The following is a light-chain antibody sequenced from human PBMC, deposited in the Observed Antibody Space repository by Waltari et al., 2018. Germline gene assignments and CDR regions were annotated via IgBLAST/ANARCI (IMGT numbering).Light chain of an antibody. J-gene: IGLJ2*01. CDR3: NSRDSSGNFVV. Sequence: SSELTQDPAVSVALGQTVRITCQGDSPSTCYAIWYQQKPGQAPVLVIYGKNNRPSGIPDRFSGSSSGNTASLTITGAQAEDEADYYCNSRDSSGNFVVFGGGTKLTVL. CDR1: SPSTCY. V-gene: IGLV3-19*01. CDR2: GKN.